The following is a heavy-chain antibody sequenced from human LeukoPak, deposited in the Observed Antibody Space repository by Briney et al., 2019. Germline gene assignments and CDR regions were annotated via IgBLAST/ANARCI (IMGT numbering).Heavy chain of an antibody. V-gene: IGHV4-34*01. CDR3: ASQGHHGKIVGTTLSYFYMDV. CDR2: INHTGST. J-gene: IGHJ6*03. CDR1: GGSFSGYY. D-gene: IGHD1-26*01. Sequence: SETLSLTCAVYGGSFSGYYWSWIRQPPGKGLEWIGEINHTGSTNYNPSLKSRVTISVDTSKNQFSLKLSSVTAADTAFYYCASQGHHGKIVGTTLSYFYMDVWGKGTTVTVSS.